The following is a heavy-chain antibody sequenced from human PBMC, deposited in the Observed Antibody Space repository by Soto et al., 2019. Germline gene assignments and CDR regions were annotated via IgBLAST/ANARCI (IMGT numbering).Heavy chain of an antibody. J-gene: IGHJ6*02. CDR2: IIPIFGTA. D-gene: IGHD2-2*01. CDR3: AGGLGYCISTSCLTYYYGMDV. CDR1: GGTFSSYA. V-gene: IGHV1-69*13. Sequence: GASVKVSCKASGGTFSSYAISWVRQAPGQGLEWMGGIIPIFGTANYAQKFQGRVTITADESTSTAYMELSSLRSEDTAVYYCAGGLGYCISTSCLTYYYGMDVWGQGTTVTVSS.